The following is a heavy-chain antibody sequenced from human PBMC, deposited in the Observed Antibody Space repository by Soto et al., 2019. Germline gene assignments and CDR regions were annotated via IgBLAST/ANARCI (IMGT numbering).Heavy chain of an antibody. CDR1: GGSISRGGYY. CDR2: LYYRGST. V-gene: IGHV4-31*03. J-gene: IGHJ4*02. CDR3: ASSSGGSYYDY. D-gene: IGHD2-15*01. Sequence: QVQLQESGPGLVKPSQTLSLTCTVSGGSISRGGYYWSWIRQHPGKGLEWIGYLYYRGSTYYNPSLKSRVTISVDTSKNQFSLQLSSVTAADTAVYYCASSSGGSYYDYWGQGTLVTVSS.